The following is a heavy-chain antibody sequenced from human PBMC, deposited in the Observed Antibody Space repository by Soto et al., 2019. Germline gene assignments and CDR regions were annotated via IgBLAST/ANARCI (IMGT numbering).Heavy chain of an antibody. J-gene: IGHJ3*02. D-gene: IGHD3-10*01. V-gene: IGHV3-23*01. CDR2: ISGSGGST. CDR1: GFTFSSYA. Sequence: GGSLRLSCAASGFTFSSYAMSWVRQAPGKGLEWVSAISGSGGSTYYADSVKGRFTISRDNSKNTLYLQMNSLRAEDTAVYYCAKALRITMVRGVPRDAFDIWGQGTMVTVSS. CDR3: AKALRITMVRGVPRDAFDI.